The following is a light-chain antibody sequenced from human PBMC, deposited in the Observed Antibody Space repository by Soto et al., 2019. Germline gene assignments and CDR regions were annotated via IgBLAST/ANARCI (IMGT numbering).Light chain of an antibody. J-gene: IGLJ3*02. Sequence: QSVLTQPASVSGSPGQSIAISCTGSSSDVGIYNYVSWYQQHPGKAPKLMIYEVSNWPSGVSNRFSGSKSGNTASLTISGLQAEDEADYYCSSYTNSNTQVFGGGTK. CDR3: SSYTNSNTQV. CDR2: EVS. CDR1: SSDVGIYNY. V-gene: IGLV2-14*01.